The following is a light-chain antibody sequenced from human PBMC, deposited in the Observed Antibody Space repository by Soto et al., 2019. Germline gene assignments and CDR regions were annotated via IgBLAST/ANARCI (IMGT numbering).Light chain of an antibody. Sequence: EIVLTQSPGTLSVSPGERVTLSCRASQKIARDYLAWYQQKPGQAPRLLIYGVSRRASGIPDKFSGSGSGTEFTLNISGLDLEDLAVYYCQQHDSSPGTFGQGTNLDIK. V-gene: IGKV3-20*01. CDR2: GVS. CDR3: QQHDSSPGT. J-gene: IGKJ2*01. CDR1: QKIARDY.